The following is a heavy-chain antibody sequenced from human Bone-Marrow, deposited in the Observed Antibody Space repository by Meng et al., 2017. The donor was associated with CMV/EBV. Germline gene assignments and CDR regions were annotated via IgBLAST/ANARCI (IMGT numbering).Heavy chain of an antibody. V-gene: IGHV2-5*01. J-gene: IGHJ4*02. CDR1: GFSLSTSGAG. Sequence: SGPTLVKPTQTLTLTCTFSGFSLSTSGAGVGWIRQPPGKALEWLALIYWNDDKRYSPSLKSRLTITKDTSKNQVVLTMTNMDPVDTATYYCARIRSYYGPFDYWGQGTLVTVSS. D-gene: IGHD1-26*01. CDR3: ARIRSYYGPFDY. CDR2: IYWNDDK.